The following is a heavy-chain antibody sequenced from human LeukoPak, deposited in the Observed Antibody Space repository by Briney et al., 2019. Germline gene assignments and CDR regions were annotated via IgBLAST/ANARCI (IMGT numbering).Heavy chain of an antibody. CDR1: GYTFTDST. Sequence: ASVNVSCKTSGYTFTDSTMHWVRQAPGQGLVWMGWISAGHGNTIYLEKFQGRVTITRDTSASTVYMELSSLRSEDTAVYYCARLMVRGESYWGQGTLVTVSS. CDR2: ISAGHGNT. V-gene: IGHV1-3*01. CDR3: ARLMVRGESY. J-gene: IGHJ4*02. D-gene: IGHD3-10*01.